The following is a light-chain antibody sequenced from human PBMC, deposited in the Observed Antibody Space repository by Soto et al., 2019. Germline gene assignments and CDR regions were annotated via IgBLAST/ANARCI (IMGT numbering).Light chain of an antibody. Sequence: VLTQSPGTLSVSPGERATLSCRAGQRVSSSYVAWYQQKPGQAPRLLIYGPSSRATGIPDRLSGSGSGTDFPLTISRLEPEDFAVYYCQQYGSSSWTFGQGTKVDIK. CDR1: QRVSSSY. CDR3: QQYGSSSWT. V-gene: IGKV3-20*01. CDR2: GPS. J-gene: IGKJ1*01.